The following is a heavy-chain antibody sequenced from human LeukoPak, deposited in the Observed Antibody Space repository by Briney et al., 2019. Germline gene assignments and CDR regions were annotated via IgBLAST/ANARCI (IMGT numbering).Heavy chain of an antibody. CDR2: ISGSGDST. D-gene: IGHD3-10*01. CDR3: GKPPQEGTYNWFDP. J-gene: IGHJ5*02. Sequence: GGSLRLSCAASGFTFSSYAMSWVRQAPGKGLEWVSTISGSGDSTHYADSVKGRFTISRDNSKNTLHLQMNSLRAEDTAVYYCGKPPQEGTYNWFDPWGQGTLVTVSS. CDR1: GFTFSSYA. V-gene: IGHV3-23*01.